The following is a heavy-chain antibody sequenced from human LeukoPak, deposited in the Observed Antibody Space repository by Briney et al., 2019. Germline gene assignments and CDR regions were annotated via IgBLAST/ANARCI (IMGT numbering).Heavy chain of an antibody. Sequence: PGGSLRLSCAASGFTFDDYAMHWVRQAPGKGLEWVSGISWNSGSIGYADSVKGRFTIPRDNAKNSLYLQMNSLRAEDTALYYCAKDLRRYCSSTSCCEFDYWGQGTLVTVSS. CDR2: ISWNSGSI. CDR3: AKDLRRYCSSTSCCEFDY. CDR1: GFTFDDYA. J-gene: IGHJ4*02. V-gene: IGHV3-9*01. D-gene: IGHD2-2*01.